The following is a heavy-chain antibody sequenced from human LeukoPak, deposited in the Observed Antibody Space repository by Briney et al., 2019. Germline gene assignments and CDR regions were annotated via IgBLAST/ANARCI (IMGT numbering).Heavy chain of an antibody. CDR1: GFTFSSYA. CDR3: ARDREAAGTGYFQH. D-gene: IGHD6-13*01. Sequence: GGSLRLSCAASGFTFSSYAMHWVRQAPGKGLEWVAVISYDGSNKYYADSVKGRFTISRDNSKNTLYLQMNSLRAEGTAVYYCARDREAAGTGYFQHWGQGTLVTVSS. CDR2: ISYDGSNK. J-gene: IGHJ1*01. V-gene: IGHV3-30-3*01.